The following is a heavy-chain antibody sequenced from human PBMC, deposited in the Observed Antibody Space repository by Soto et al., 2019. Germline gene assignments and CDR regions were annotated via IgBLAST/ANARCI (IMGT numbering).Heavy chain of an antibody. CDR1: GYSFTSYW. D-gene: IGHD5-18*01. CDR2: IYPGDSDT. Sequence: GESVRLSFKGSGYSFTSYWSGWVRQMQGKGLEWMGIIYPGDSDTRYSPSFQGQVTISADKSISTAYLQWSSLKASDTAMYYCARLDTARRYYYGMDVWGQGTTVTVS. J-gene: IGHJ6*02. CDR3: ARLDTARRYYYGMDV. V-gene: IGHV5-51*01.